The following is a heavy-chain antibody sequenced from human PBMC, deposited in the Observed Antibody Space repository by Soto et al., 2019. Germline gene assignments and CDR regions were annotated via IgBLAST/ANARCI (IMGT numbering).Heavy chain of an antibody. CDR3: ARDKAARRVFDY. J-gene: IGHJ4*02. CDR1: GFTFSSYS. Sequence: GGSLRLSCAASGFTFSSYSMNWVRQAPGKGLEWVSSISSSSSYIYYADSVRGRFTISRDNAKNSLYLQMNSLRAEDTAVYYCARDKAARRVFDYWGQGTLVTVSS. D-gene: IGHD6-6*01. CDR2: ISSSSSYI. V-gene: IGHV3-21*01.